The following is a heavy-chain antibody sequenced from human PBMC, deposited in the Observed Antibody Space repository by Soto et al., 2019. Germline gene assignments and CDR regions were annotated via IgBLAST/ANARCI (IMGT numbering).Heavy chain of an antibody. J-gene: IGHJ5*02. CDR3: ARVVGGIPVAGSWNWFDP. CDR2: ISTYNGNT. D-gene: IGHD6-19*01. CDR1: GYTFTSYA. Sequence: ASVKVSCKASGYTFTSYALSWVRHAPGQGLEWMGWISTYNGNTNYAQNLQGRVTMTTDISTNTAYMELRSLRSDDTAVYYFARVVGGIPVAGSWNWFDPWGQGTLGTVSS. V-gene: IGHV1-18*04.